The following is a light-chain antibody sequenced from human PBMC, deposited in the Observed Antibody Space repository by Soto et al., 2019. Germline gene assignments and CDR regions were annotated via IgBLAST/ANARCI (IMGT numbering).Light chain of an antibody. J-gene: IGLJ1*01. CDR3: QVWDSSSDHYV. Sequence: SCELTQPPSESVAPGETASITCGGDKIGRKSVHWYQQRPGQAPVLVMYYDNDRPSEIPERFSGSNSGNTATLSISRVEAGDEADYYCQVWDSSSDHYVFGTGTKVTVL. CDR1: KIGRKS. V-gene: IGLV3-21*04. CDR2: YDN.